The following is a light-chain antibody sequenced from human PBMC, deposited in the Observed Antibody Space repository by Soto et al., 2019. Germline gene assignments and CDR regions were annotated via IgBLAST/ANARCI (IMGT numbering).Light chain of an antibody. V-gene: IGLV2-14*01. CDR1: STDVGRYNY. CDR2: DVS. Sequence: QSVLTQPASVSGSPGQSVTISCTGTSTDVGRYNYVSWYQQHPGKAPKLMVYDVSNRPSWASNRFSGSKSGITASLTISGLQAEDEADYYCTSYTSDSTYVFVTGTKVTVL. CDR3: TSYTSDSTYV. J-gene: IGLJ1*01.